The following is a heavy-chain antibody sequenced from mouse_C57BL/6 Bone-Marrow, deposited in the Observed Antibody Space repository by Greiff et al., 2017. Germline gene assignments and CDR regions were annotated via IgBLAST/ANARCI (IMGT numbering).Heavy chain of an antibody. J-gene: IGHJ3*01. CDR2: IYPGDGDT. CDR3: ARLSPFAY. V-gene: IGHV1-82*01. Sequence: VKLQESGPELVKPGASVKISCKASGYAFSSSWMNWVKQRPGKGLEWIGRIYPGDGDTNYNGKFKGKATLTADKSSSTAYMQLSSLTSEDSAVYFCARLSPFAYWGQGTLVTVSA. CDR1: GYAFSSSW.